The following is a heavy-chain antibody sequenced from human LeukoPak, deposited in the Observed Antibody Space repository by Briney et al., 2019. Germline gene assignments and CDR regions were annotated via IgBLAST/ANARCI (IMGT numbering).Heavy chain of an antibody. D-gene: IGHD5-18*01. Sequence: GGSLRLSCAASGFTFSSYGMHWVRQAPGKGLEWVAVISYDGSNKYYADSVKGRFTISRDNSKNTLYLQMNSLRAEDTAVYYCAKLADSYGSYFDYWGQGTLVTVSS. CDR3: AKLADSYGSYFDY. J-gene: IGHJ4*02. CDR2: ISYDGSNK. CDR1: GFTFSSYG. V-gene: IGHV3-30*18.